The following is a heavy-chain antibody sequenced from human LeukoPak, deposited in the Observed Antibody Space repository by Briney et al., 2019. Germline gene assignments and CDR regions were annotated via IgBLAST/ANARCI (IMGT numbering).Heavy chain of an antibody. Sequence: SETLSLTCAVEGGAFNDYYWSWVRQSPEKGLEWIAEINQGGSTIYNPSLKDRVTMSIDTTRKHFSLQLASLTAADTAVYFCARRGIWIQWNFEYWGQGVLVTVSS. CDR2: INQGGST. V-gene: IGHV4-34*01. CDR1: GGAFNDYY. J-gene: IGHJ4*02. CDR3: ARRGIWIQWNFEY. D-gene: IGHD5-12*01.